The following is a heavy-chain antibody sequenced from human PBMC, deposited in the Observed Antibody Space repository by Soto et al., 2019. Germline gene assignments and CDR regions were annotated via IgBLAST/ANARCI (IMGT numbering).Heavy chain of an antibody. J-gene: IGHJ4*02. D-gene: IGHD4-17*01. V-gene: IGHV1-3*01. CDR3: ARGSTVTSARNRPPEHKYYFDY. CDR1: GYTFTSYA. Sequence: ASVKVSCKASGYTFTSYAMHWVRQAPGQRLEWMGWINAGNGNTKYSQKFQGRVTITRDTSASTAYMELSSLRSEDTAVYYCARGSTVTSARNRPPEHKYYFDYWGQGSLVTVSS. CDR2: INAGNGNT.